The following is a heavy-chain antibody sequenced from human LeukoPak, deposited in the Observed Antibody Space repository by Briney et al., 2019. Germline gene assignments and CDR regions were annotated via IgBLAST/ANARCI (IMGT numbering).Heavy chain of an antibody. D-gene: IGHD5-18*01. CDR3: AKDPYSYGSYFDY. CDR2: IWYDGRDK. J-gene: IGHJ4*02. CDR1: AFTFSGCG. Sequence: GGSLRLSCAACAFTFSGCGMHWVRQAPGKGLEWVAFIWYDGRDKYYVDSVKGRFTISRDNSKNTLYLQMNSLRAEDTAMYYCAKDPYSYGSYFDYWGQGTLVTVSS. V-gene: IGHV3-30*02.